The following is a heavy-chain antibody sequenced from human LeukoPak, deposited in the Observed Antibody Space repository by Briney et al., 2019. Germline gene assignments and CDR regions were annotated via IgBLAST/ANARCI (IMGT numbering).Heavy chain of an antibody. Sequence: PGGSLRLSCAASGFTFSDHYMDWVRQASGKGLEWVGRTRNKANSYTTEYAASVKGRFTISRDDSKNSLYLQMNSLRVEDTAVYYCARFHSSRSWELYWGQGTLVTVSS. CDR2: TRNKANSYTT. CDR1: GFTFSDHY. V-gene: IGHV3-72*01. J-gene: IGHJ4*02. D-gene: IGHD6-13*01. CDR3: ARFHSSRSWELY.